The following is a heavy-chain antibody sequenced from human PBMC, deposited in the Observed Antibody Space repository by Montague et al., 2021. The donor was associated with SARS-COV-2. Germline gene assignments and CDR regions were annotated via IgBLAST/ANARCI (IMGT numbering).Heavy chain of an antibody. J-gene: IGHJ4*02. CDR3: ARLTAVYCSGGSCYWGTGFDY. CDR1: GGSISSGGYY. V-gene: IGHV4-31*03. D-gene: IGHD2-15*01. Sequence: TLSLTCTVSGGSISSGGYYWSWIRQHPGKGLEWIGYIYYSGSTYYNPPLKSRVTISVDTSKNQFSLKLSSVTAADTAVYYCARLTAVYCSGGSCYWGTGFDYWGQGTLVTVSS. CDR2: IYYSGST.